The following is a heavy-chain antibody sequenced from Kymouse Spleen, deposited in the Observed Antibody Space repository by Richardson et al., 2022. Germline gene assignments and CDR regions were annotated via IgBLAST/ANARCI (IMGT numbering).Heavy chain of an antibody. J-gene: IGHJ4*02. Sequence: EVQLVESGGGLVQPGRSLRLSCAASGFTFDDYAMHWVRQAPGKGLEWVSGISWNSGSIGYADSVKGRFTISRDNAKNSLYLQMNSLRAEDTALYYCAKDKWELLGYFDYWGQGTLVTVSS. CDR3: AKDKWELLGYFDY. CDR2: ISWNSGSI. CDR1: GFTFDDYA. D-gene: IGHD1-26*01. V-gene: IGHV3-9*01.